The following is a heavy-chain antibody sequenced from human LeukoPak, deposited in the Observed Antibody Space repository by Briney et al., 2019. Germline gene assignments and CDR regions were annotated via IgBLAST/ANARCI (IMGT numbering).Heavy chain of an antibody. V-gene: IGHV1-69*02. CDR2: IIPILGIA. CDR1: GGTFSSYT. J-gene: IGHJ2*01. D-gene: IGHD2-2*01. CDR3: ARVPGYCSSTSCSDWYFDL. Sequence: SVKVSCKASGGTFSSYTISWVRQAPGQGLEWMGRIIPILGIANYAQKFQGRVTITADKSTSTAYMELSSLRSEDTAVYYCARVPGYCSSTSCSDWYFDLWGRGTLVTVSS.